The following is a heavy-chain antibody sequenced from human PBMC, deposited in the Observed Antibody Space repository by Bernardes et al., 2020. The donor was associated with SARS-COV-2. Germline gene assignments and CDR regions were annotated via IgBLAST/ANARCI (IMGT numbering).Heavy chain of an antibody. Sequence: GGSLRAACAASGFTFDTHSMNWVRKAPGKGLEWLSHINIGGSLKYYADSVKGRFTISRDDAKNSLYLQMHSLRAEDTAVYYCATDDLGVLPGDALDIWGRGTMVTVSS. D-gene: IGHD3-10*01. CDR1: GFTFDTHS. J-gene: IGHJ3*02. CDR3: ATDDLGVLPGDALDI. CDR2: INIGGSLK. V-gene: IGHV3-48*04.